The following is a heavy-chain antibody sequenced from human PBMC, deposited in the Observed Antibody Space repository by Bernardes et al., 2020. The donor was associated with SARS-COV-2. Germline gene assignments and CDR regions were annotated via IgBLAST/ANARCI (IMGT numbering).Heavy chain of an antibody. CDR3: ARQPEYYYYGMDV. J-gene: IGHJ6*02. Sequence: AEALSLTCTVSGGSISSISYYWGWLLQPPGKGLEWIGSIYYSGSTYYNPSLKSRVTISVDTSKNQFSLKLSSVTAADTAVYYCARQPEYYYYGMDVWGQGTTVTVSS. CDR2: IYYSGST. CDR1: GGSISSISYY. V-gene: IGHV4-39*01.